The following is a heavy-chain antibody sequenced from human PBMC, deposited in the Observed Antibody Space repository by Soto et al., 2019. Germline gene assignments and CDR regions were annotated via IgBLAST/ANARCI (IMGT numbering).Heavy chain of an antibody. J-gene: IGHJ4*02. CDR2: ISSSSSYI. CDR3: ARDGSSGWYWSADY. D-gene: IGHD6-19*01. Sequence: EVQLVESGGGLLKPGGSLRLSCAASGFTFSSYSMNWVRQAPGKGLEWVSSISSSSSYIYYADSVKGRFTISRDNAKNSLYLQMNSLRAEDTAVYYCARDGSSGWYWSADYWGQGTLVTVSS. CDR1: GFTFSSYS. V-gene: IGHV3-21*01.